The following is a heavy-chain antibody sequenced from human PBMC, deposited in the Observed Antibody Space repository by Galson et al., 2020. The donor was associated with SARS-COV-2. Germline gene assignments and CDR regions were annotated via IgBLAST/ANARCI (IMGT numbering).Heavy chain of an antibody. CDR1: GFTFSSYA. CDR3: AKGNSSYYMDV. V-gene: IGHV3-23*01. Sequence: GGSLRLSCAASGFTFSSYAMTWVRQAPGKGLEWVSAIGGSGGSTNYADSVKGRFTISRDNSKNTLYLQMNSLRVEDTAVYYCAKGNSSYYMDVWGKGTTVTVSS. CDR2: IGGSGGST. J-gene: IGHJ6*03.